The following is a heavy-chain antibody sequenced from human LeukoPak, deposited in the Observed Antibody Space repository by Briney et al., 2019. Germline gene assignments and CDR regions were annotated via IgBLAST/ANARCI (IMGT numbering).Heavy chain of an antibody. D-gene: IGHD2-21*02. J-gene: IGHJ5*02. CDR3: ARDPFGGGDCSMLTGYYFDP. Sequence: SVKGRFTISRDNAKNSLYLQMNSLRDEDTAVYYCARDPFGGGDCSMLTGYYFDPWGQGTLVTVSS. V-gene: IGHV3-48*02.